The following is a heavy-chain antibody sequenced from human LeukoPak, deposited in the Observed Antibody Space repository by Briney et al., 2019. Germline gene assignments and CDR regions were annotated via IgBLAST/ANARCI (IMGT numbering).Heavy chain of an antibody. V-gene: IGHV4-34*01. CDR3: ARLGIAVAVNN. Sequence: SETLSLTCAVYGGSFSGYYWSWIRQPPGKGLEWIGEINHSGSTNYNPSLKSRVTISVDTSKNQFSLKLSSVTAADTAVYYCARLGIAVAVNNWGQGTLVTVSP. CDR1: GGSFSGYY. D-gene: IGHD6-19*01. J-gene: IGHJ4*02. CDR2: INHSGST.